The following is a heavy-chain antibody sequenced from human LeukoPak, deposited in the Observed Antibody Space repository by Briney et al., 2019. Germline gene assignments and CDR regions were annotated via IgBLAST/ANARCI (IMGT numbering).Heavy chain of an antibody. Sequence: PGGSLRLSCAASGFTFSDYYMAWVRQAPGKGLEWVANIKQDASEKFYVGSVKGRFTISRDNAKNSLYLQMNSLRAEDTAVYYCARGLDAFDIWGQGTMVTVSS. CDR3: ARGLDAFDI. V-gene: IGHV3-7*01. J-gene: IGHJ3*02. CDR2: IKQDASEK. CDR1: GFTFSDYY.